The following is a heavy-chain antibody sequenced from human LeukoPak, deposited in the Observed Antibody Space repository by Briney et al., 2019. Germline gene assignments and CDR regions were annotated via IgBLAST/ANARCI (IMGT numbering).Heavy chain of an antibody. V-gene: IGHV4-61*02. CDR1: GGSISSATYY. J-gene: IGHJ4*02. CDR3: TRGIGSGSYWD. D-gene: IGHD3-10*01. Sequence: SQTLSLTCTVSGGSISSATYYWNWIRQPAGKGLEWIGRYRTSGSTNYNPSPSLTGRVTISVDTSKNQFSLDLSSVTAADTAVYYCTRGIGSGSYWDWGQGTLVIVSS. CDR2: YRTSGST.